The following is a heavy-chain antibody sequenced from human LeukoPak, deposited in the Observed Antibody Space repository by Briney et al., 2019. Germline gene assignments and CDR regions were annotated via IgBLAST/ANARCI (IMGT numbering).Heavy chain of an antibody. J-gene: IGHJ5*02. D-gene: IGHD6-13*01. CDR3: ARGGSSWYWFDP. Sequence: GGSLGLSCAVSGFTVSSKYMSWVRKAPGKGLEWVSVLYSAGNTFYADSVKGRFTISRDNSKNTLYLQMNSLKVEDTAVYYCARGGSSWYWFDPWGQGTLVTVSS. V-gene: IGHV3-66*01. CDR2: LYSAGNT. CDR1: GFTVSSKY.